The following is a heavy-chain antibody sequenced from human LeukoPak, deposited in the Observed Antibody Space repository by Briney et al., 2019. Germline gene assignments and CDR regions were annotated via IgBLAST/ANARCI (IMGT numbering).Heavy chain of an antibody. J-gene: IGHJ4*02. CDR2: IYHSGST. V-gene: IGHV4-4*02. Sequence: PSETPSLTCAVSGGSISSSSGNCWTWVRQPPGKGLEWIGEIYHSGSTNYNPSLKSRVTMLLDKSKNQFSLKLSSVTAADTAVYYCARNGGNSDFDYWGQGTLVTVSS. CDR3: ARNGGNSDFDY. D-gene: IGHD4-23*01. CDR1: GGSISSSSGNC.